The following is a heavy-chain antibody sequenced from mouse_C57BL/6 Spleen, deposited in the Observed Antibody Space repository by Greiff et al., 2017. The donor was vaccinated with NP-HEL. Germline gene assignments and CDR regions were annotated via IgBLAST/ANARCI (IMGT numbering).Heavy chain of an antibody. D-gene: IGHD1-1*01. CDR2: IHPNSGST. V-gene: IGHV1-64*01. CDR1: GYTFTSYW. Sequence: QVQLQQPGAELVKPGASVKLSCKASGYTFTSYWMHWVKQRPGQGLEWIGMIHPNSGSTNYNEKFKSKATLTVDKSSSTAYMQLSSLTSEDSAVYYCAGNYYGSSSWFAYWGQGTLVTVSA. J-gene: IGHJ3*01. CDR3: AGNYYGSSSWFAY.